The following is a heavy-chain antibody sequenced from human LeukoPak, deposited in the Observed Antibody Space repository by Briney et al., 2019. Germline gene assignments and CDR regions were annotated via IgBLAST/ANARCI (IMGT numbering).Heavy chain of an antibody. Sequence: GGSLRLSCAASGFTFSSYSMNWVRQAPGKGLEWVSSISSSSSYIYYADSVKGRFTISRDNAKNSLYLQMNSLRAEDTAVYYCARDELKGGDGYNTIDYWGQGTLVTVSS. D-gene: IGHD5-24*01. CDR3: ARDELKGGDGYNTIDY. J-gene: IGHJ4*02. V-gene: IGHV3-21*01. CDR1: GFTFSSYS. CDR2: ISSSSSYI.